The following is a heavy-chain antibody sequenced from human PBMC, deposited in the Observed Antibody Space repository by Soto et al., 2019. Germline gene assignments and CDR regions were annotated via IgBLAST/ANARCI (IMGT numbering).Heavy chain of an antibody. D-gene: IGHD6-13*01. Sequence: SETLSLTCAVYGGSFSVYYWSWIRQPPWKGLEWIGEINHSGSTNYNPSLKSRVTISVDTSKNQFSLKLSSVTAADTAVYYCARGRVGSSWIYYYYGMDVWGQGTTVTVS. J-gene: IGHJ6*02. CDR1: GGSFSVYY. V-gene: IGHV4-34*01. CDR2: INHSGST. CDR3: ARGRVGSSWIYYYYGMDV.